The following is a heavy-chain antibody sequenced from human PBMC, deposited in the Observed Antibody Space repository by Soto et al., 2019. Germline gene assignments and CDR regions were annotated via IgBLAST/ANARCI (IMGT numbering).Heavy chain of an antibody. V-gene: IGHV3-74*01. CDR1: GFTFSSYW. CDR2: INSDGSST. Sequence: EVQLVESGGGLVQPGGSLRLSCAASGFTFSSYWMHWIRQARGKGLVWVSRINSDGSSTSYADSVKGRFTISRDNAKNTLYLQMNSLRAEDTAVYYCASGLLYYYDSSGYFDYWGQGTLVTVSS. CDR3: ASGLLYYYDSSGYFDY. D-gene: IGHD3-22*01. J-gene: IGHJ4*02.